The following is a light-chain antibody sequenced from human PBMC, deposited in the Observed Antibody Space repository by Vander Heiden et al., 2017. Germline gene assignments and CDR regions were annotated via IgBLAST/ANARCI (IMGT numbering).Light chain of an antibody. Sequence: QSVLTQPPSVSAAPGHKVTISCSGSSSNIVNNYVSWYQQLPGTAPKLLIYENNKRPSGIPDRFSGSKSGTSATLGITGLQTGDEADYYCGTWDSSLSAVVFGGGTKLTVL. J-gene: IGLJ2*01. CDR1: SSNIVNNY. V-gene: IGLV1-51*02. CDR3: GTWDSSLSAVV. CDR2: ENN.